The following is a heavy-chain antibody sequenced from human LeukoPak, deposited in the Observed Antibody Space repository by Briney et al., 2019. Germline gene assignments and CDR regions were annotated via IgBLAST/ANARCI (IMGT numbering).Heavy chain of an antibody. CDR3: TRRSIAAAGSYDY. CDR2: IRSKAYGGTT. D-gene: IGHD6-13*01. J-gene: IGHJ4*02. CDR1: GFTFGDYA. Sequence: GGSLRLSCTASGFTFGDYAMNWFRQAPGKGLEWVGFIRSKAYGGTTEYAASVKVRFTITRDDSKSIAYLQMNSLKTEDTAVYYCTRRSIAAAGSYDYWGQGTLVTVSS. V-gene: IGHV3-49*03.